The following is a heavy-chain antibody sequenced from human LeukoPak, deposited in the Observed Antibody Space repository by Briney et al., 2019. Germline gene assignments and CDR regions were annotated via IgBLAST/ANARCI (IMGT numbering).Heavy chain of an antibody. Sequence: GGSLRLSCEASGFTFNTYGMHWVRQAPGKGLEWLAVISYDERNKYYADSVKGRFTISRDNSKNTLYLLMSNLRPEDTAVYYCANGAVYCTSPKYPTGSAPSCFAHWGQGTLVTVSS. V-gene: IGHV3-30*18. CDR2: ISYDERNK. CDR1: GFTFNTYG. D-gene: IGHD2-2*01. CDR3: ANGAVYCTSPKYPTGSAPSCFAH. J-gene: IGHJ4*02.